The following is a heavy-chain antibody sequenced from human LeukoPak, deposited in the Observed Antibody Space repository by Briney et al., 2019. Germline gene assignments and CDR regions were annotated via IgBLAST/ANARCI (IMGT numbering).Heavy chain of an antibody. CDR2: IYYSGST. CDR1: SDSISSSSYY. CDR3: ARHRYSVTCHGAWFDP. Sequence: SETLSLTCTVSSDSISSSSYYWGWIRQPPGKGLEWIGSIYYSGSTYYNPSLKSRVTISVDTSTSQFSLRLNSVTAADTAVYYCARHRYSVTCHGAWFDPWGQGTLVTVSS. J-gene: IGHJ5*02. D-gene: IGHD1-26*01. V-gene: IGHV4-39*01.